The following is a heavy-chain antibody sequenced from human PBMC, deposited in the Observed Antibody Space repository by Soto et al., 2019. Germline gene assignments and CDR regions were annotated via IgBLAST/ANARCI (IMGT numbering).Heavy chain of an antibody. J-gene: IGHJ4*02. D-gene: IGHD4-17*01. CDR2: IIPILGIA. CDR1: GGTFSSYT. Sequence: QVQLVQSGAEVKKPGSSVKVSCKASGGTFSSYTISWVRQAPGQGLEWMGRIIPILGIANYAQECQGRVTITADKSTSTAYMELSSLRSEDTAVYYCASWDYGDHRYFDYWGQGTLVTVSS. CDR3: ASWDYGDHRYFDY. V-gene: IGHV1-69*02.